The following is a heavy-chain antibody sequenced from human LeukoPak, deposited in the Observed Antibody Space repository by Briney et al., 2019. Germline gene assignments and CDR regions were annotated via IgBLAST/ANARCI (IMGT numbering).Heavy chain of an antibody. CDR2: IYYSGST. Sequence: PSETLSLTCAVYGGSFSGYYWSWIRQPPGKGLEWIGYIYYSGSTTYNPSLKSRLTISLDTSKNQFSLKLRYVTAADTAVYYCARRRLRYRLAFDIWGQGTMVTVSS. CDR3: ARRRLRYRLAFDI. D-gene: IGHD3-9*01. V-gene: IGHV4-34*01. CDR1: GGSFSGYY. J-gene: IGHJ3*02.